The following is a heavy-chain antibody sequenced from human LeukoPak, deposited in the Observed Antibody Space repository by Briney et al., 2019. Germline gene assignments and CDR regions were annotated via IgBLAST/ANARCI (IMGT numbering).Heavy chain of an antibody. J-gene: IGHJ1*01. Sequence: GGSLRLSCAASGFTFSSYEMNWVRQAPGKGLEWVSYISTTGSSIYYADSVKGRFTISRDNAKNSLYLQMNSLRAEDTAVYYCAKDARYGDYAEYFQHWGQGTLVTVSS. CDR1: GFTFSSYE. D-gene: IGHD4-17*01. V-gene: IGHV3-48*03. CDR3: AKDARYGDYAEYFQH. CDR2: ISTTGSSI.